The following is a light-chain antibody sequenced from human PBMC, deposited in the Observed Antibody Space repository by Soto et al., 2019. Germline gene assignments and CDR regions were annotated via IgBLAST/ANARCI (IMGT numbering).Light chain of an antibody. J-gene: IGLJ3*02. V-gene: IGLV2-11*01. Sequence: QSALTQPRSVSGSPGQSVAISCTGTSSDVGAYNYVSWYQYHPGKAPKLMIYDVSKRPSGVPDRFSGSKSGNTASLTISGLQAEYEADYYCCSYAGSYIWVFGGGTQLTVL. CDR2: DVS. CDR1: SSDVGAYNY. CDR3: CSYAGSYIWV.